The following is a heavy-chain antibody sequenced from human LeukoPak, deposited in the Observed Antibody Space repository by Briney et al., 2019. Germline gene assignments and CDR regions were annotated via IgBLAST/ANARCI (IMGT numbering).Heavy chain of an antibody. CDR1: GGSISSYY. V-gene: IGHV4-59*12. CDR3: ARGRKVRTVRFDY. Sequence: SETLSLTCTVSGGSISSYYWSWIRQPPGKGLEWIGYIYYSGSTNYNPSLKSRVTISVDTSKNQFSLKLSSVTAADTAVYYCARGRKVRTVRFDYWGQGTLVTVSS. J-gene: IGHJ4*02. CDR2: IYYSGST. D-gene: IGHD1-14*01.